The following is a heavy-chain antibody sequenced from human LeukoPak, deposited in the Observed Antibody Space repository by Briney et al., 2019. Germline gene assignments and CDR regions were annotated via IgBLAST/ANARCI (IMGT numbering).Heavy chain of an antibody. CDR2: ISAYNGNT. J-gene: IGHJ4*02. Sequence: GASVKVSCKASGYTFTSYGISWVRQAPGQGLEWMGWISAYNGNTNYAQKLQGRVTMTTDTSTSTAYMELRSLRSDDTAVYYCARDRAMTSYGDFDYWGQGTLVTVSS. CDR3: ARDRAMTSYGDFDY. V-gene: IGHV1-18*01. CDR1: GYTFTSYG. D-gene: IGHD1-26*01.